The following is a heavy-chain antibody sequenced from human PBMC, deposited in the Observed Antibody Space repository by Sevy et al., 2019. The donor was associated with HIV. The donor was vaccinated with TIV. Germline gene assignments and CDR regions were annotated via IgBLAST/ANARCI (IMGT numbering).Heavy chain of an antibody. J-gene: IGHJ3*01. CDR1: GFAFSTFS. CDR3: ARAPNLEVATMASLDAFDF. Sequence: GGSLRLSCAASGFAFSTFSMNWVRQAPGKGLEWVSYIGDTSTTIDYADSVKGRFTISRDNAKNSLFLQMNGLRDEDTAVYYCARAPNLEVATMASLDAFDFWGQGTMVTVSS. D-gene: IGHD5-12*01. V-gene: IGHV3-48*02. CDR2: IGDTSTTI.